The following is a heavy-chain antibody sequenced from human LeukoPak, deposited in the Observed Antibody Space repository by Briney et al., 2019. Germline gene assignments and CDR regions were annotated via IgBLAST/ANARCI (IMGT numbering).Heavy chain of an antibody. V-gene: IGHV3-66*01. CDR1: GFTVSSNY. J-gene: IGHJ6*02. D-gene: IGHD6-13*01. Sequence: GGSLRLSCAASGFTVSSNYMSWVRRAPGKGLEGVSVIYSGGSTYYADSVKGRFTISRDNSKNTLYLQLNSLRAEDKAVYYCARDQAAILPYYGMDVWGQGTTVTVSS. CDR2: IYSGGST. CDR3: ARDQAAILPYYGMDV.